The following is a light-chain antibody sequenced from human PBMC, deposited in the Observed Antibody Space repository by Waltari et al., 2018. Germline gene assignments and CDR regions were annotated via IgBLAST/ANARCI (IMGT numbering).Light chain of an antibody. CDR2: ADS. J-gene: IGLJ2*01. Sequence: YVLTQPPSVSVAPGTTAIFTCWGHDIGIKSVHWLQQKPAPAPVLVVYADSDRPSGIPERFSGSNSGNTATLSISRVEAGDEADYYCQVWDSSSDHVAFGGGTKLTVL. V-gene: IGLV3-21*03. CDR3: QVWDSSSDHVA. CDR1: DIGIKS.